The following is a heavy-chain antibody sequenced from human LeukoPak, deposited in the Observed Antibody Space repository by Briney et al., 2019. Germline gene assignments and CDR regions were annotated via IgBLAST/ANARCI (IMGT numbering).Heavy chain of an antibody. V-gene: IGHV3-13*01. CDR1: GFTFSSYD. CDR2: IGTAGDT. Sequence: GWSLRLSCAASGFTFSSYDMHWVRQATGKGLEWVSAIGTAGDTYYPGSVKGRFTISRENAKNSLYLQMNSLRAEDTAVYYCARASSGYYFDYWGQGTLVTVSS. CDR3: ARASSGYYFDY. D-gene: IGHD6-19*01. J-gene: IGHJ4*02.